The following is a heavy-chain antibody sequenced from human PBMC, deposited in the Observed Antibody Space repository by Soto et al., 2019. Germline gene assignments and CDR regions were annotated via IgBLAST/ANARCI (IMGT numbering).Heavy chain of an antibody. CDR1: GGSITDYY. CDR3: ARDYGDYQFDY. Sequence: SETLSLTCTVSGGSITDYYWSWIRQPPGKALEWIGYGYHSVTTYYNPSLKSRVTISVDTSKNQFSLKLASVTAADTAVYYCARDYGDYQFDYWGQGTLVTVSS. V-gene: IGHV4-4*08. CDR2: GYHSVTT. D-gene: IGHD4-17*01. J-gene: IGHJ4*02.